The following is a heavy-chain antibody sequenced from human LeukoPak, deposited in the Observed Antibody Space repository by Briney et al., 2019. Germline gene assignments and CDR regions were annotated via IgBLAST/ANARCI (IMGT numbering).Heavy chain of an antibody. D-gene: IGHD1-1*01. CDR1: GFTSSNYA. CDR2: IDISGGST. CDR3: AKGTTDFDY. J-gene: IGHJ4*02. Sequence: GGSLRLSCTASGFTSSNYAMTWVRQGPGEGLEWVSTIDISGGSTYYADSVKGRFTISRDNSKNTLYLQMNSLRVEDTALYYCAKGTTDFDYWGQGTRVIVSS. V-gene: IGHV3-23*05.